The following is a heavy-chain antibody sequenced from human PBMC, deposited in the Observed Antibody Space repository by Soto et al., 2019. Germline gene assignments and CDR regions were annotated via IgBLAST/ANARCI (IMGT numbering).Heavy chain of an antibody. V-gene: IGHV3-53*01. CDR3: ARDRLGYSYGYGYYYYGMDV. CDR1: GFTVSSNY. J-gene: IGHJ6*02. CDR2: IYSGGST. Sequence: PGGSLRLSCAACGFTVSSNYMSWVRQAPGKGLEWVSVIYSGGSTYYADSVKGRFTISRDNSKNTLYLQMNSLRAEDTAVYYCARDRLGYSYGYGYYYYGMDVWGQGTTVTVSS. D-gene: IGHD5-18*01.